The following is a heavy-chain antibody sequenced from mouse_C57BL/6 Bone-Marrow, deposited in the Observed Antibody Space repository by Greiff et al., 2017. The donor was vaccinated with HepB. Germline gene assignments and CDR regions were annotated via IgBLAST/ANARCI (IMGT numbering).Heavy chain of an antibody. CDR2: IDPSDSYT. D-gene: IGHD1-1*01. CDR1: GYTFTSYW. Sequence: QVQLQQPGAELVRPGTSVKLSCKASGYTFTSYWMHWVKQRPGQGLEWIGVIDPSDSYTNYNQKFKGKATLTVETSSSTAYMQLSSLTSEDSAVYYCARSRYYGSSYGYYAMDYWGQGTSVTVSS. CDR3: ARSRYYGSSYGYYAMDY. V-gene: IGHV1-59*01. J-gene: IGHJ4*01.